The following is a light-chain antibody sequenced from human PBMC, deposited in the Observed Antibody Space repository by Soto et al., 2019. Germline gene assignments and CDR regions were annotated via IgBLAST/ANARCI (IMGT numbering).Light chain of an antibody. CDR1: QSVSSDY. V-gene: IGKV3-20*01. Sequence: EIVLTQSPGTLSLSPGERATLSCRASQSVSSDYLAWYHHKPGHAPRLRTYVASSSATGIPDSVSGSGSGIDFALTIMRLEPEEVAVYYCHQFWPSAFTFGGGTKVEIK. J-gene: IGKJ4*01. CDR2: VAS. CDR3: HQFWPSAFT.